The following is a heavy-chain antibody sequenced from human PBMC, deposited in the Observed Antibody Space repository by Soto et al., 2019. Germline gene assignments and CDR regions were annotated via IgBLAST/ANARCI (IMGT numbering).Heavy chain of an antibody. D-gene: IGHD2-15*01. CDR1: GFTFSVYA. Sequence: PGESLKISCAATGFTFSVYAMAWVRQAPGKGLEWVSAVTANGGSTYSADSVKGRFTISRDNSKNTLFLQMNSLRAEDTAVYYCASLGVADWANYYYYYGMAVWGQGTTVTVSS. CDR2: VTANGGST. V-gene: IGHV3-23*01. CDR3: ASLGVADWANYYYYYGMAV. J-gene: IGHJ6*02.